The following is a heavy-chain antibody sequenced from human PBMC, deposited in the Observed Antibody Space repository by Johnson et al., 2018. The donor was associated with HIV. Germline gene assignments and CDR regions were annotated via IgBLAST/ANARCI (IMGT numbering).Heavy chain of an antibody. Sequence: VQLVESGGGLVQPGGSLRLSCAASGFTFSTYAMYWVRQAPGKGLEYVSGISSNGVRTYYANSVKDRFTVSRDSSKNTLYLQMNSLRAEDTAVYYCANLAGSDAFDIWGQGTMVTVSS. J-gene: IGHJ3*02. V-gene: IGHV3-64*01. D-gene: IGHD3-10*01. CDR3: ANLAGSDAFDI. CDR2: ISSNGVRT. CDR1: GFTFSTYA.